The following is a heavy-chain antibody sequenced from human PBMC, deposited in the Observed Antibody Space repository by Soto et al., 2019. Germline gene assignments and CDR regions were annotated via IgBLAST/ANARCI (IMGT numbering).Heavy chain of an antibody. CDR3: EGSWT. V-gene: IGHV3-23*01. Sequence: EVQVLESGGDLVQPGGSLRLSCAASGFTIRNYAMSWVRQAPGKALEWVSGISGSSDRTYYADSVQGRFTISKDTSSNTLYLQMNSLRVEDTAVYHCEGSWTWGQRTMVTVSS. D-gene: IGHD5-12*01. CDR1: GFTIRNYA. CDR2: ISGSSDRT. J-gene: IGHJ3*01.